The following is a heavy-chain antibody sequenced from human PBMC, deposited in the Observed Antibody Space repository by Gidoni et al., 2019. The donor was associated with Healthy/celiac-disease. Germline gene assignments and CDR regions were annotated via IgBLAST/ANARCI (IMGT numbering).Heavy chain of an antibody. D-gene: IGHD6-13*01. J-gene: IGHJ3*02. CDR1: GFTFDDYA. CDR2: ISWNSGSL. V-gene: IGHV3-9*01. Sequence: EVQLVESGGGLVQPGRSLRLSCAASGFTFDDYAMHWVRQAPGKGLEWVSGISWNSGSLGYADSVKGRFTISRDNAKNSLYLQMNSLRAEDTALYYCAKDNRPGVGAAAGNAFDIWGQGTMVTVSS. CDR3: AKDNRPGVGAAAGNAFDI.